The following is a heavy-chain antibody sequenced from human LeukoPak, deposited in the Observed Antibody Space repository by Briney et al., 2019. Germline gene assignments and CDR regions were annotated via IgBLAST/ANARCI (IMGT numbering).Heavy chain of an antibody. CDR3: ARGGYDSSGENDY. J-gene: IGHJ4*02. CDR2: INPNSGGT. Sequence: ASVKVSCKASGYTFTGYYMHWVRQAPGQVLEWMGWINPNSGGTNYAQKFQGRVTMTRDTSISTAYMELSRLRSDDTAVYYCARGGYDSSGENDYWGQGTLVTVSS. CDR1: GYTFTGYY. V-gene: IGHV1-2*02. D-gene: IGHD3-22*01.